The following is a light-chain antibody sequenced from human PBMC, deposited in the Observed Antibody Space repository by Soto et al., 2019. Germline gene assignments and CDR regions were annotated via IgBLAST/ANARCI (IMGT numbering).Light chain of an antibody. CDR3: QQYGSSSWT. CDR1: QSVSSSY. CDR2: GAS. V-gene: IGKV3-20*01. Sequence: EIVLTQSPGTLSLSPGERATLSCRASQSVSSSYLAWYQQKPGQAPRLLIYGASSRATGIPDRFSGSGSGTDFTLTISRLEPDDVAVYYCQQYGSSSWTFGQGPKVEIK. J-gene: IGKJ1*01.